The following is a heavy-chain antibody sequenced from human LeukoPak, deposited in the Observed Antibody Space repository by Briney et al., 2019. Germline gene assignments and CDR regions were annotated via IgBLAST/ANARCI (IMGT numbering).Heavy chain of an antibody. D-gene: IGHD3-10*01. CDR2: IYYRGST. CDR3: ARERITMVRGVTYWYFDL. V-gene: IGHV4-34*01. J-gene: IGHJ2*01. CDR1: GGSFSDYY. Sequence: SETLSLTCAVYGGSFSDYYWSWIRQPPGKGLEWIGSIYYRGSTYYNPSLKSRVTISVDTSKNQFSLKLSSVTAADTAVYYCARERITMVRGVTYWYFDLWGRGTLVTVSS.